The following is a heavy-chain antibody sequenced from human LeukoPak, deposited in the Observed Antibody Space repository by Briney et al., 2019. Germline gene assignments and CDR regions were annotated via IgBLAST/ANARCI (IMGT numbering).Heavy chain of an antibody. Sequence: GGSLRLSCAASGFTFSSYAMSWVRQAPGKGLEWVSAISGSGGGTYYADSVKGRFTISRDNSKNTLYLQMNSLRAEDTAVYYCASPGYSYGYSDYWGQGTLVTVAS. CDR3: ASPGYSYGYSDY. CDR1: GFTFSSYA. D-gene: IGHD5-18*01. V-gene: IGHV3-23*01. J-gene: IGHJ4*02. CDR2: ISGSGGGT.